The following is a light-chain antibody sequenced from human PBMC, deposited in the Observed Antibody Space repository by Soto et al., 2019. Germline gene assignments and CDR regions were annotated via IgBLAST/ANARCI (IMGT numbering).Light chain of an antibody. CDR3: EQYHGPHYT. V-gene: IGKV1-5*03. J-gene: IGKJ2*01. CDR2: TAS. CDR1: HDISPW. Sequence: DPQMVKPPCIVSPSVGRRLTSSVRANHDISPWLAWYQQRPGRAPKVLISTASSLHSGVPSRFRGSRSRTEFTLTINGLQPDDFATYYCEQYHGPHYTFAQGTKVDI.